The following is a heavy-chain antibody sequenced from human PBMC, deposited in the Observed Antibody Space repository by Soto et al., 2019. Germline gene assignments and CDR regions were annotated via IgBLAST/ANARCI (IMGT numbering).Heavy chain of an antibody. Sequence: ASVKVSCKASGYTFTSYGISWVRQAPGQGLEWMGWISAYNGNTNYAQKLQGRVTMTTDTSTSTAYMELRSLRSDDTAVYYCARDTSTTIWGKTDVYYYYGMDVWGQGTTVTVS. J-gene: IGHJ6*02. CDR2: ISAYNGNT. CDR1: GYTFTSYG. D-gene: IGHD3-16*01. V-gene: IGHV1-18*04. CDR3: ARDTSTTIWGKTDVYYYYGMDV.